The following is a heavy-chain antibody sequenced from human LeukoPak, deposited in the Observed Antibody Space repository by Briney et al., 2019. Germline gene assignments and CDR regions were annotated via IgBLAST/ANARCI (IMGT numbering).Heavy chain of an antibody. CDR1: GGSISSYY. CDR3: ARGTGTAVY. Sequence: PSETLSLTCTVSGGSISSYYWSWIRQPPGKGLEWIGYVYYSGSTNHNPSLKSRVTISVDTSKNQFSLKLSSVTAADTAVYYCARGTGTAVYRGQGTLVTVSS. J-gene: IGHJ4*02. D-gene: IGHD6-19*01. V-gene: IGHV4-59*01. CDR2: VYYSGST.